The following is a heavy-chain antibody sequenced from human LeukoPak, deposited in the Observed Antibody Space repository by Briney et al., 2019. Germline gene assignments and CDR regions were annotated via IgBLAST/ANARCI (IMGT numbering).Heavy chain of an antibody. Sequence: ASVKVSCXVSGYTLTELPMHWVRQAPGKGLEWMGGFDPEDGETIYAQKFQGRVTMAEDTSTDTANMELSSLRSEDTAVYYCATGWDYSSSSVLFDFWGQGTLVTVSS. CDR3: ATGWDYSSSSVLFDF. V-gene: IGHV1-24*01. CDR2: FDPEDGET. D-gene: IGHD6-6*01. CDR1: GYTLTELP. J-gene: IGHJ4*02.